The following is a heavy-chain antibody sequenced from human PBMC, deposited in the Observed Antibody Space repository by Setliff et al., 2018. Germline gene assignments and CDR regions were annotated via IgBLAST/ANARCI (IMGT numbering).Heavy chain of an antibody. J-gene: IGHJ5*02. Sequence: SVKVSCKASGGTFSSYAISWVRQAPGQGLEWMGRIIPIFGTANYAQKFQGRVTITADKSTSTAHMELSSLRSEDTAVYYCAREKGPAAHRNWFDPWGQGTLVTVSS. V-gene: IGHV1-69*06. CDR1: GGTFSSYA. D-gene: IGHD2-2*01. CDR3: AREKGPAAHRNWFDP. CDR2: IIPIFGTA.